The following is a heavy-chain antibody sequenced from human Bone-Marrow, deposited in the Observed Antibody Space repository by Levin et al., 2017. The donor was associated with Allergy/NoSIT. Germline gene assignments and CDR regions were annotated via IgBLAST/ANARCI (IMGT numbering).Heavy chain of an antibody. D-gene: IGHD3-9*01. CDR1: GDSISSSSYY. Sequence: SQTLSLTCTVSGDSISSSSYYWAWIRQPPGKGLELIGRLYYTGNTYYNPSLKSRVTISIDTPKNQFSLKLTFVTAADTSVYYCARQRLANDYFDYWGQGTLVTVSS. J-gene: IGHJ4*02. CDR2: LYYTGNT. V-gene: IGHV4-39*01. CDR3: ARQRLANDYFDY.